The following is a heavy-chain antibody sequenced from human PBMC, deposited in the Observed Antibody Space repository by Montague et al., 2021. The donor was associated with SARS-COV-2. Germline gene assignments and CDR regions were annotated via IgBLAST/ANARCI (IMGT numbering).Heavy chain of an antibody. CDR2: IYYTGNT. V-gene: IGHV4-39*02. CDR1: GGSITNNIDY. Sequence: SETLSLTCTVSGGSITNNIDYWAWIRQPPGKGLEWIGSIYYTGNTYYXRCVKSRVTISVVTSKNHFTLKLSSVTAAETAVYYCARLKRYFDSSGSPSAFDFWGQGTKVTVSS. CDR3: ARLKRYFDSSGSPSAFDF. D-gene: IGHD3-22*01. J-gene: IGHJ3*01.